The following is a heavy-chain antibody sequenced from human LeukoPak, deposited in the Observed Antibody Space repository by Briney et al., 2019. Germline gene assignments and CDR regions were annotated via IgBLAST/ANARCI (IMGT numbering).Heavy chain of an antibody. CDR3: ARDHATIGKYDY. Sequence: ASVKVSCKASGYTYTGYYMHWVRQAPGQGLEWMGTINPSGGITSYAQKFQGRVSMTRDTSTRTVYMELRNLRSEDTAVYYCARDHATIGKYDYWGQGSLVTVSS. V-gene: IGHV1-46*01. CDR1: GYTYTGYY. D-gene: IGHD3-9*01. J-gene: IGHJ4*02. CDR2: INPSGGIT.